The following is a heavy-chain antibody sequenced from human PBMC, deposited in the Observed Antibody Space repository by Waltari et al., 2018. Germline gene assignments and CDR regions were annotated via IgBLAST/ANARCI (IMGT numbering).Heavy chain of an antibody. J-gene: IGHJ3*02. CDR3: AREGGSSGYYYGEAFDI. Sequence: QVQLQESGPGLVKPSETLSLTCTVSGGSISSYYWSWIRQPAGKGLEWIGRIYTSGSTNYNPSLKGRVTMSVDTSKNQFSLKLSSVTAADTAVYYCAREGGSSGYYYGEAFDIWGQGTMVTVSS. D-gene: IGHD3-22*01. CDR1: GGSISSYY. V-gene: IGHV4-4*07. CDR2: IYTSGST.